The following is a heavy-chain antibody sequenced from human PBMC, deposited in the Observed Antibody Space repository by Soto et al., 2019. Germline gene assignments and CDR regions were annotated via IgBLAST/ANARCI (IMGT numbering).Heavy chain of an antibody. CDR3: ASSYINYALIDYYYYGMDV. CDR2: INAGNGNT. J-gene: IGHJ6*02. V-gene: IGHV1-3*01. D-gene: IGHD4-4*01. CDR1: GYTFTSYA. Sequence: QVQLVQSGAEVKKPGASVKVSCKASGYTFTSYAMHWVRQAPGQRLEWMGWINAGNGNTKYSQKFQGRVTITRDTSASTAYRELSSLRSEDTAVYYCASSYINYALIDYYYYGMDVWGQGTTVTVSS.